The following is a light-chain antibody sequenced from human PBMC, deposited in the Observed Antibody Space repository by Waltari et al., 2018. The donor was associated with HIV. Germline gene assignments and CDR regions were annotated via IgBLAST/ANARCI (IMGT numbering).Light chain of an antibody. V-gene: IGKV2-28*01. J-gene: IGKJ2*01. CDR2: LGS. Sequence: VFTHSPLSLPVTPGESASLTCRSSQSLLHSNGFKYLEWYLHKAGHCSQLLMYLGSNRAYGVPERFSGSGSGTDYTLKISREEDEDVGVYYCMQALQSPSYTFGQGTKLEIK. CDR3: MQALQSPSYT. CDR1: QSLLHSNGFKY.